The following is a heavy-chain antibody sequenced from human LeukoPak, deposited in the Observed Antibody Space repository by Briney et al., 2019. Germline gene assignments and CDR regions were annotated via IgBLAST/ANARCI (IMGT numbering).Heavy chain of an antibody. D-gene: IGHD5/OR15-5a*01. V-gene: IGHV1-8*01. CDR2: MNPNSGNT. CDR3: ARDSSVYGHDY. Sequence: ASVKVSCKASGYTFTSYDINWVRQATGQGLEWMGWMNPNSGNTGYAQKFQGRVTMTRNTSISTAYMELRSLRSDDTAVYYCARDSSVYGHDYWGQGTLVTVSS. J-gene: IGHJ4*02. CDR1: GYTFTSYD.